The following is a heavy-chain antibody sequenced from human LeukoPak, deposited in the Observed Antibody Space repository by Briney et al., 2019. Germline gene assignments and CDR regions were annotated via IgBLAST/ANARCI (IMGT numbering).Heavy chain of an antibody. CDR3: AKRPRDYDILTGYYNGWYFDL. V-gene: IGHV3-30*02. D-gene: IGHD3-9*01. CDR2: IQYDGSNK. Sequence: GGSLRLSCAASGFSFSNYGMHWVRQAPGKGLEWVAFIQYDGSNKYYADSVKGRFTTSRDNSKNTLYLQMNSLRAEDTAVYYCAKRPRDYDILTGYYNGWYFDLWGRGTLVTVSS. J-gene: IGHJ2*01. CDR1: GFSFSNYG.